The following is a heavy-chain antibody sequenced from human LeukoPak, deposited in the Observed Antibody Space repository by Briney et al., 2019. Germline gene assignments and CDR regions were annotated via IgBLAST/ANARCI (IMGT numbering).Heavy chain of an antibody. CDR1: RYTSTNYD. J-gene: IGHJ4*02. CDR3: APTSEAYTSNWNV. D-gene: IGHD1-20*01. Sequence: ASVTVSCKASRYTSTNYDINWVRQAAGHRHEFMSWINPDSGFTNYAQKLKGRVTMTRDTSISTAYLEVRRLRSDDTAVYCCAPTSEAYTSNWNVWGQGTLVTVSS. CDR2: INPDSGFT. V-gene: IGHV1-2*02.